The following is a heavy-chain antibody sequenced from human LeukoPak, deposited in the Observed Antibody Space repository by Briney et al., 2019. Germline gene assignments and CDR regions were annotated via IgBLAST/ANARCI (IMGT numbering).Heavy chain of an antibody. CDR1: GGSISSYY. D-gene: IGHD6-19*01. CDR2: IYYSGST. Sequence: SETLSLTCTVSGGSISSYYWSWIRQPPGKGLEWIGYIYYSGSTNYNPSLKSRVTISVDTSKNQFSLKLSSVTAADTAVYYCARGAWHQWLATFDYWGQGTLVTVSS. V-gene: IGHV4-59*01. CDR3: ARGAWHQWLATFDY. J-gene: IGHJ4*02.